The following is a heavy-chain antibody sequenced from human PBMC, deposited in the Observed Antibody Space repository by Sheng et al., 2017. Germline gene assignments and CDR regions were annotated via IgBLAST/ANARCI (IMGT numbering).Heavy chain of an antibody. CDR2: ISGSSYST. Sequence: EVQLVESGGGLVQPGGSLRLSCAAYGFTFSNYAMSWVRQAPGKGLEWVAGISGSSYSTFYLDSVKGRFTISRDNSKNTLYLEMNSLRAEDTAIYYCAKDESEAFDIWGQGTMVTVSS. V-gene: IGHV3-23*04. CDR1: GFTFSNYA. J-gene: IGHJ3*02. CDR3: AKDESEAFDI.